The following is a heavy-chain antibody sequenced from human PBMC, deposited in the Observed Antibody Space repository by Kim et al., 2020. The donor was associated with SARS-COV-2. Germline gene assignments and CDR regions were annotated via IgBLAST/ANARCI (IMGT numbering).Heavy chain of an antibody. V-gene: IGHV1-69*04. CDR1: GGTFSSYA. D-gene: IGHD3-9*01. Sequence: SVKVSCKASGGTFSSYAISWVRQAPGQGLEWMGRIIPILGIANYAQKFQGRVTITADKSTSTAYMELSSLRSEDTAVYYCARPHYDILTGYDAFDIWGQGTMVTVSS. J-gene: IGHJ3*02. CDR2: IIPILGIA. CDR3: ARPHYDILTGYDAFDI.